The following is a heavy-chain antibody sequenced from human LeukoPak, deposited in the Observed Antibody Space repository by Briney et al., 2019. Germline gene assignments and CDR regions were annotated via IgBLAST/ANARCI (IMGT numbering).Heavy chain of an antibody. CDR1: GFTFRSYA. CDR3: AKDRIAAATPLFAG. Sequence: GGSLRLSCSASGFTFRSYAVSRVRQAPGKGLEWVSAISGSGGSSTYADCVKGRVTISRDKSKHTLYLQMNSMRAEDTAVYYCAKDRIAAATPLFAGWGQGTLVTVSS. CDR2: ISGSGGSS. D-gene: IGHD6-6*01. V-gene: IGHV3-23*01. J-gene: IGHJ4*02.